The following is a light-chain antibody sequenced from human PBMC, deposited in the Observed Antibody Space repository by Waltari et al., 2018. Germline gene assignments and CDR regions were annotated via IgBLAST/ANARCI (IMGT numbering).Light chain of an antibody. J-gene: IGLJ2*01. Sequence: QSVLTQPPSVSGAPGQRVTISCSGSTSNIGAPYDVHWYQQHPGTAPKLLIFANVHRPSGGPDRFSVSKSGTSASLAITGLQAEDEADYYGQSYDRRLEVIFGGGTKLAVL. V-gene: IGLV1-40*01. CDR1: TSNIGAPYD. CDR3: QSYDRRLEVI. CDR2: ANV.